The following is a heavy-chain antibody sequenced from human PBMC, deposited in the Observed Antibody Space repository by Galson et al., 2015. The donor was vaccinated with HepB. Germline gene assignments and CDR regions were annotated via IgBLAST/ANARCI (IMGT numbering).Heavy chain of an antibody. CDR2: ISGSGFTT. Sequence: SLRLSCAVSGFTFSSYAVTWVRQAPGKGLEWVSDISGSGFTTNYADSVRGRFTVTRDNSKNILYLEMTNLRAEDTALYYCAKGNSGYFPMPFDFWGQGTLLTVSS. J-gene: IGHJ4*02. D-gene: IGHD3-22*01. CDR1: GFTFSSYA. V-gene: IGHV3-23*01. CDR3: AKGNSGYFPMPFDF.